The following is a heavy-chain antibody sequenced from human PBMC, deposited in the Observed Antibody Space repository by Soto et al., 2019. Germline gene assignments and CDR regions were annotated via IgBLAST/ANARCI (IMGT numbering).Heavy chain of an antibody. CDR1: GFTFSSYW. J-gene: IGHJ4*02. V-gene: IGHV3-7*03. CDR3: AREGSIIIPYVSDF. D-gene: IGHD3-16*02. CDR2: IRQDGSEK. Sequence: PGGSLRLSCAASGFTFSSYWMNWVRQAPGKGLEWVANIRQDGSEKYYVDSVKGRFTISRDNAKNSLYLQMNSLRAEDTAVYYCAREGSIIIPYVSDFLGQGTPVTVSS.